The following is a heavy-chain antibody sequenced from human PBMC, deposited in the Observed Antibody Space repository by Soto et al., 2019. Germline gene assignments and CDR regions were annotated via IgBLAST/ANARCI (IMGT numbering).Heavy chain of an antibody. D-gene: IGHD2-2*01. CDR1: GGSISSYY. V-gene: IGHV4-59*01. CDR2: IYYSGST. J-gene: IGHJ6*02. CDR3: ARDGGCSSTSCYYYYGMDV. Sequence: SETLSLTCTVSGGSISSYYWSWIRQPPGKGLEWIGYIYYSGSTNYNPSLKSRVTISVDTSKNRFSLKLGPVTAAETAVYYCARDGGCSSTSCYYYYGMDVWGQGTTVTVSS.